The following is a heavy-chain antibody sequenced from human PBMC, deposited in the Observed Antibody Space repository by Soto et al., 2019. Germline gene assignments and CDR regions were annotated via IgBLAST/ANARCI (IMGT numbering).Heavy chain of an antibody. CDR2: INPYNGNI. J-gene: IGHJ4*02. V-gene: IGHV1-18*01. D-gene: IGHD3-22*01. CDR3: ARDTSGYYIA. CDR1: GYTFNNSG. Sequence: QVQLVQSGGAMKKPGDSVKVSCKASGYTFNNSGISWVRQAPGQGLEWMGWINPYNGNINFAKNLRGRLLLTTDTSTSTAYMELGSLRSDDTAIYYCARDTSGYYIAWGQGTLVTVSS.